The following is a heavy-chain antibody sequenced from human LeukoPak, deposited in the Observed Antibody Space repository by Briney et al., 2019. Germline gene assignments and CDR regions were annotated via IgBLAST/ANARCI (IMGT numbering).Heavy chain of an antibody. J-gene: IGHJ4*02. Sequence: ASVKVSCKASGFTFTSYYMHWVRQAPGQGLEWMGVINPSVGSASYAQNFQGRVTMTRDTSTSTVYMDLYSLRSDDTAMYYCARYSGSLGLDYWGQGTLVTVSS. CDR3: ARYSGSLGLDY. V-gene: IGHV1-46*01. D-gene: IGHD1-26*01. CDR2: INPSVGSA. CDR1: GFTFTSYY.